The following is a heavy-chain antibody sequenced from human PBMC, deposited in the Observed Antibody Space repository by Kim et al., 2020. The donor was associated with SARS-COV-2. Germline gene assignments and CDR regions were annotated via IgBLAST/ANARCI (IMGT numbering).Heavy chain of an antibody. CDR1: GGSFSGYY. CDR3: AKGSGYYRY. CDR2: INHSGST. D-gene: IGHD3-3*01. J-gene: IGHJ4*02. V-gene: IGHV4-34*01. Sequence: SETLSLTCAVYGGSFSGYYWSWIRQPPGKGLEWIGEINHSGSTNYNPSLKSRVTISVDTSKNQFSLKLSSVTAADTAVYYCAKGSGYYRYWGQGTLAT.